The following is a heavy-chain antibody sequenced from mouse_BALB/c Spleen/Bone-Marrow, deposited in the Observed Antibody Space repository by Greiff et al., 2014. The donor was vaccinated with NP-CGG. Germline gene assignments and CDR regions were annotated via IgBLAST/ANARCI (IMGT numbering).Heavy chain of an antibody. CDR2: IYPGEGDT. D-gene: IGHD3-3*01. J-gene: IGHJ2*01. CDR1: GYTFTTYW. CDR3: SREPANWGYY. V-gene: IGHV1-87*01. Sequence: QVQLKESGAELARPGASVKLSCKPSGYTFTTYWMQWVKQRPGQGLEWIGAIYPGEGDTRYTQKFKGKATLTADKSSSTAYMQLSNLTSEDSAVYYCSREPANWGYYWGQGTTLTVSS.